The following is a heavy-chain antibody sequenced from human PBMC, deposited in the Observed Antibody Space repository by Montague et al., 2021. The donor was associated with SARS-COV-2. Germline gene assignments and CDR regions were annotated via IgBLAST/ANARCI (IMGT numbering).Heavy chain of an antibody. CDR2: ISGTGGNT. CDR1: GFTIGNSA. CDR3: VKGLMCLVS. D-gene: IGHD5/OR15-5a*01. Sequence: SLRLSCAASGFTIGNSAMSWVRQAPGKRLEWVSGISGTGGNTYDADSVKGLFIISRDNSKSPLYLQMNSLTSEDTGVYYCVKGLMCLVSWGQGTLVSVSS. V-gene: IGHV3-23*01. J-gene: IGHJ5*02.